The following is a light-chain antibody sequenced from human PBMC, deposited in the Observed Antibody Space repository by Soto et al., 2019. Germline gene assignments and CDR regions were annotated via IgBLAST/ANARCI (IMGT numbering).Light chain of an antibody. Sequence: DIVMTQSPLSLPVTPGEPASISCRSSQSLLHSNGYNYLDWYLQKPGQSPQLLIYLGSNRASGVPDRFSGSGSGTDFTLKISSVEAEDAGVYYCMQALQTPLTFGGGTKVDIK. CDR2: LGS. CDR1: QSLLHSNGYNY. CDR3: MQALQTPLT. V-gene: IGKV2-28*01. J-gene: IGKJ4*01.